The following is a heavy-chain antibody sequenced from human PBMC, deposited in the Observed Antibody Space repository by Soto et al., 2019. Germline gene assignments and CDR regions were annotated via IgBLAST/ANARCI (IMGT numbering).Heavy chain of an antibody. D-gene: IGHD2-2*01. J-gene: IGHJ3*02. V-gene: IGHV1-2*04. CDR1: GYTFSGYH. CDR3: ARRYCSSTSCYRYFDAFDI. CDR2: INPNSGGT. Sequence: ASVNVSCKTSGYTFSGYHIHWERQAPRQGVEWKGWINPNSGGTNYAQKLQGWVTMTRDTSISTAYMELSRLRSDDTAVYYCARRYCSSTSCYRYFDAFDIWGEGTMVTVSS.